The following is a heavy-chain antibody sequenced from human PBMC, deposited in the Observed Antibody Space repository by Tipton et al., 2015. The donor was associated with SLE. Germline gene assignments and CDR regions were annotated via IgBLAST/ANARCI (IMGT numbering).Heavy chain of an antibody. CDR1: GYTFSNYG. CDR3: ARGRMTRYGFDI. Sequence: QLVQSGAEVKKAGASMKVSCKASGYTFSNYGTSWVRQAPGQGLEWMGWISTYNGNTNSAQKLQGRVTMTTDTSTSTAYMELRSLRSDDTAVYYCARGRMTRYGFDIWGQGTMVTVSS. V-gene: IGHV1-18*01. J-gene: IGHJ3*02. D-gene: IGHD2-21*02. CDR2: ISTYNGNT.